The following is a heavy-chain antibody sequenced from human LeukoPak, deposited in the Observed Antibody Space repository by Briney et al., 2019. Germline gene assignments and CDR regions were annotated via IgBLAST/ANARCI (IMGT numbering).Heavy chain of an antibody. Sequence: ASVKVSCKASGYTFTSYGISWVRQPPGQGLEWMGLISAYNGNTNNAQKLQGRVTMTTDTSTSTAYMELRSLRSDDTAVYYCARPIVVVPAALGFDYWGQGTLVTVSS. V-gene: IGHV1-18*01. J-gene: IGHJ4*02. D-gene: IGHD2-2*01. CDR3: ARPIVVVPAALGFDY. CDR2: ISAYNGNT. CDR1: GYTFTSYG.